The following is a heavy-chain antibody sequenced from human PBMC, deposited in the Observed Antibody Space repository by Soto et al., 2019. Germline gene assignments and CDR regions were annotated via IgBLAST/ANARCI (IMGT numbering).Heavy chain of an antibody. D-gene: IGHD5-12*01. CDR1: GFTFSTYG. CDR2: ITYAGNNK. J-gene: IGHJ4*02. CDR3: AKXNFPTLSGGNDFGYFDY. V-gene: IGHV3-30*18. Sequence: GGSLRLSCAASGFTFSTYGMHWVRQAPGKGLEWVAVITYAGNNKYYADSVKGRFTISRDNSKNTLYLQMNSLRAEDTAIYFCAKXNFPTLSGGNDFGYFDYWGQGALVTVSS.